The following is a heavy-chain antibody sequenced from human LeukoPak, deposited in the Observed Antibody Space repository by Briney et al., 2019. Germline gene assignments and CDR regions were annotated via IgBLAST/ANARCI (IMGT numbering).Heavy chain of an antibody. D-gene: IGHD6-19*01. J-gene: IGHJ4*02. CDR2: IYYSGST. V-gene: IGHV4-59*01. Sequence: SETLSLTCTVSGGSISSYYWSWIRQPPGKGLEWIGYIYYSGSTNYNPSLKSRVTISVDTSKNQFSLKLSSVTAADTAVYYCARATYSSGWGTSDYWGQGTLVTVPS. CDR1: GGSISSYY. CDR3: ARATYSSGWGTSDY.